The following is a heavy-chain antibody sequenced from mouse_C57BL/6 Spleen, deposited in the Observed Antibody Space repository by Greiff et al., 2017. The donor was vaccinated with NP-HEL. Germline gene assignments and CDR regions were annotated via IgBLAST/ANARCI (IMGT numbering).Heavy chain of an antibody. J-gene: IGHJ2*01. V-gene: IGHV1-19*01. CDR2: INPYNGGT. CDR3: ARVLYDYERFDY. D-gene: IGHD2-4*01. Sequence: VQLKESGPVLVKPGASVKMSCKASGYTFTDYYMNWVKQSHGKSLEWIGVINPYNGGTSYNQKFKGKATLTVDKSSSTAYMELNSLTSEDSAVYYCARVLYDYERFDYWGQGTTLTVSS. CDR1: GYTFTDYY.